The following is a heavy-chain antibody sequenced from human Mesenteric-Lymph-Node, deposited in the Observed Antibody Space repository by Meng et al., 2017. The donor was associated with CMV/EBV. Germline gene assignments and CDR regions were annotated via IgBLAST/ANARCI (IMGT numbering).Heavy chain of an antibody. CDR2: ISSSSYI. J-gene: IGHJ4*02. V-gene: IGHV3-21*01. D-gene: IGHD5-12*01. CDR1: GFTFSSYS. CDR3: AKEGVYGGYVVDY. Sequence: LSLTCAASGFTFSSYSMNWVRQAPGKGLEWVSSISSSSYIYYADSVKGRFTISRDNAKNSLYLQMNSLRAEDTAVYYCAKEGVYGGYVVDYWGQGTLVTVSS.